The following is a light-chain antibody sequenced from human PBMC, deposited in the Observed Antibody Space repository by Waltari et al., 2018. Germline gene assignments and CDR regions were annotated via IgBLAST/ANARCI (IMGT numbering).Light chain of an antibody. V-gene: IGKV3-15*01. CDR1: QSVSSN. Sequence: EIVMTQSPATLSVSPGERAILSCRASQSVSSNLAWYQQKPGQAPRLLIYGASTRAAGSPASFSGSGSDTEFTLTINTLQSEDFAVDYCQHYDVWRTFGQGTKVEIK. CDR3: QHYDVWRT. CDR2: GAS. J-gene: IGKJ1*01.